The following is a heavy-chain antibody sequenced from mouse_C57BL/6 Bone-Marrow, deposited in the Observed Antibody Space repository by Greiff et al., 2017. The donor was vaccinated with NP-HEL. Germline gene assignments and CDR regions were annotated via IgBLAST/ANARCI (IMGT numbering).Heavy chain of an antibody. D-gene: IGHD1-1*01. CDR2: SRNKANDYTT. V-gene: IGHV7-1*01. J-gene: IGHJ1*03. Sequence: EVMLVESGGGLVQSGRSLRLSCATSGFTFSDFYMEWVRQAPGKGLEWIAASRNKANDYTTEYSASVKGRFIVSRDTSQSILYLQMNALRAEDTAIYYCARDDYDGYWYFDVWGTGTTVTVSS. CDR1: GFTFSDFY. CDR3: ARDDYDGYWYFDV.